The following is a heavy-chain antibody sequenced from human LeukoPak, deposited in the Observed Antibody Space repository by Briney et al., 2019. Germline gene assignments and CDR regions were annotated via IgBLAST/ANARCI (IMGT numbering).Heavy chain of an antibody. CDR2: ISSSAGNT. V-gene: IGHV3-23*01. D-gene: IGHD1-26*01. CDR3: AKDLWVD. J-gene: IGHJ4*02. CDR1: GFTFSSYA. Sequence: GGSLRLSCAASGFTFSSYAISWVRQAPGKGLEWVSGISSSAGNTNYADSVKGRFTISRDNSKNTLYLQMNSLRAEDTAVYYCAKDLWVDWGQGTLVTVSS.